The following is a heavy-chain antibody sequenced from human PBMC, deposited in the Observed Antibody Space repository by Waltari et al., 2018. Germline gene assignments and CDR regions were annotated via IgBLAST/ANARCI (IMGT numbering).Heavy chain of an antibody. J-gene: IGHJ4*02. Sequence: QVQLQQWGAGLLTPSETLSLTCAVYGGSFSGYYWSCIRQPPGKGLEWIGEINHSGSTNYNPSLKSRVTISVDTSKNQFSLKLSSVTAADTAVYYCARGKKGYSAFGGVIPSTGFDYWGQGTLVTVSS. V-gene: IGHV4-34*01. CDR1: GGSFSGYY. D-gene: IGHD3-16*02. CDR2: INHSGST. CDR3: ARGKKGYSAFGGVIPSTGFDY.